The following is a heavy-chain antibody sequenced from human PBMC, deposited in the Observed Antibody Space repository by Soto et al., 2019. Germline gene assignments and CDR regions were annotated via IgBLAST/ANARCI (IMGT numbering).Heavy chain of an antibody. Sequence: ASVKVSCKASGYTFNGYYMHWVRQAPGQGIEWMGWINPNSGGTNYAQKFQAWVTMTRDTSISTAYMELSRLRSDDTAVYYCARGAGTFHYYYYYGMDVWGQGTTVTVSS. CDR3: ARGAGTFHYYYYYGMDV. J-gene: IGHJ6*02. CDR2: INPNSGGT. V-gene: IGHV1-2*04. CDR1: GYTFNGYY. D-gene: IGHD6-19*01.